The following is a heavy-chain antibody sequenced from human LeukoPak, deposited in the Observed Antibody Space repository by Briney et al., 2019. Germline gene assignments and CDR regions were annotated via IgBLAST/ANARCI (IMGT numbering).Heavy chain of an antibody. D-gene: IGHD4-17*01. CDR2: IYYSGST. J-gene: IGHJ5*02. V-gene: IGHV4-59*01. CDR1: GGSISSYY. CDR3: ARVRPAEHLDYDGNWFDP. Sequence: SETLSLTCTVSGGSISSYYWSWIRQPPGKGLEWIGYIYYSGSTNYNPSLKSRVTISVDTSKNQFSLKLSSVTAADTAVYYCARVRPAEHLDYDGNWFDPWGQGTLVTVSS.